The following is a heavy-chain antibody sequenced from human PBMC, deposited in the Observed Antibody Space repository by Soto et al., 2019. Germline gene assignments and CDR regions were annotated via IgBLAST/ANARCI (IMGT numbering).Heavy chain of an antibody. V-gene: IGHV3-11*01. CDR2: ISSSGSTI. CDR1: GFTFSDYY. D-gene: IGHD3-9*01. Sequence: GGSLRLSCAASGFTFSDYYMSWIRQAPGKGLEWVSYISSSGSTIYYADSVKGRFTISRDNAKNSLYLQMNSLRAEDTAVYYCARDLTNYYDILTGYYVDYWGQGTLVTVSS. J-gene: IGHJ4*02. CDR3: ARDLTNYYDILTGYYVDY.